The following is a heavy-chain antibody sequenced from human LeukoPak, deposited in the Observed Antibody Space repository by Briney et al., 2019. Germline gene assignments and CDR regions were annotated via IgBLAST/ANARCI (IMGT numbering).Heavy chain of an antibody. CDR2: IKQDGSEK. D-gene: IGHD2-2*01. CDR1: GFTFSGYW. CDR3: AKGGSSTSPNKLLDP. V-gene: IGHV3-7*03. J-gene: IGHJ5*02. Sequence: GGSLRLSCAASGFTFSGYWMSWVRQAPGKGLEWVANIKQDGSEKYYVDSVKGRFTISRDNSKNTLYLQMNSLRAEDTAVYYCAKGGSSTSPNKLLDPWGQGTLVTVSS.